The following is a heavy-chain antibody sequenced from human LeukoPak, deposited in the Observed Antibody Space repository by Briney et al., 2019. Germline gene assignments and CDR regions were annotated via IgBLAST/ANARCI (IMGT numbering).Heavy chain of an antibody. V-gene: IGHV4-39*01. CDR1: GGSISSSSYY. J-gene: IGHJ4*02. D-gene: IGHD6-13*01. Sequence: PSETLSLTCTVSGGSISSSSYYWGWIRQPPGKGLEWIGSIYYSGSTYYNPSLKSRVTISVDTSKNQFSLKLSSVTAADTAVYYCARRGPSSWTPFDYWGQGTLVTVSS. CDR3: ARRGPSSWTPFDY. CDR2: IYYSGST.